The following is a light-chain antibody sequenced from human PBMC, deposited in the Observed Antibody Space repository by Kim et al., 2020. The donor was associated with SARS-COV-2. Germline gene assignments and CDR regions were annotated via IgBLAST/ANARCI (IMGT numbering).Light chain of an antibody. CDR2: AAS. Sequence: DIQMTQSPSSLSASVGDRVTITCRPSQNIANYLNWYQQKPGKAPKLLIYAASSLQSGVPSRFGGSGSGTDFTLTISNLRPEDFATYYCQQSYTSPRTFGQGTKLEI. CDR1: QNIANY. J-gene: IGKJ2*01. CDR3: QQSYTSPRT. V-gene: IGKV1-39*01.